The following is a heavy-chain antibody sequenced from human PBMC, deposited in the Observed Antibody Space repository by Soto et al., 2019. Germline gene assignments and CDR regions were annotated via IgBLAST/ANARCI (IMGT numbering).Heavy chain of an antibody. Sequence: EVQLVQSGAEVKEPGESLKISCTGSGYSFTKYWIGWVRQMPGKGLEWMAIIYPDESDTRYSPSFQGQVTISADKSISTAYLQWSSLKASDTAMYYCVRMGFSGGGYLSYYYYGMDIWGQGTTVTVSS. J-gene: IGHJ6*02. D-gene: IGHD5-12*01. CDR1: GYSFTKYW. CDR3: VRMGFSGGGYLSYYYYGMDI. CDR2: IYPDESDT. V-gene: IGHV5-51*03.